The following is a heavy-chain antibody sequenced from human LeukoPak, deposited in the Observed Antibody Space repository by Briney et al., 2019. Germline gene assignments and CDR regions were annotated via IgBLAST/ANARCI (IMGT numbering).Heavy chain of an antibody. CDR2: INPKSGGT. CDR1: GYSFTGHY. Sequence: GASVKVSCKASGYSFTGHYMHWVRQAPGQGLEWMGWINPKSGGTNYAQKFQGRVTMTRDTSISTAYMDMSSLRSDDTAVYYCARDGSPNYDFWSGYYTCDYWGQGTLVTVSS. J-gene: IGHJ4*02. V-gene: IGHV1-2*02. D-gene: IGHD3-3*01. CDR3: ARDGSPNYDFWSGYYTCDY.